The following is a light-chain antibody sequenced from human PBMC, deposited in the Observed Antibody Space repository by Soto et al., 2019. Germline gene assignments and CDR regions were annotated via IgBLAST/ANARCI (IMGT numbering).Light chain of an antibody. CDR1: SSNIGGNS. J-gene: IGLJ1*01. CDR3: GSLDSSLSAYV. V-gene: IGLV1-51*01. CDR2: DCA. Sequence: QSVMTQPPSVSAAPGQKVAISCSGSSSNIGGNSVSWYEQLPGTAPKLLIYDCAKRPPGIPDRLSGSKYGTSATLGITGFQTGNEADYYCGSLDSSLSAYVFGTRTKLT.